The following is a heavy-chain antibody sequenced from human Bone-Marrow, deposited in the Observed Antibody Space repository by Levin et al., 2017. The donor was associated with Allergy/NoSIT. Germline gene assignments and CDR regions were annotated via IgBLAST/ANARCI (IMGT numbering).Heavy chain of an antibody. CDR3: TRHGPGHGDYGDY. J-gene: IGHJ4*02. V-gene: IGHV3-73*01. CDR1: GFTFSDSA. Sequence: PGGSLRLSCEASGFTFSDSALHWVRQPSGRGLEWVGRIRSKAVDYATAYSASVRGRFTISRDDSKNTTYLQMSNVESGDTAIYFCTRHGPGHGDYGDYWGQGTLVTVSS. D-gene: IGHD4-17*01. CDR2: IRSKAVDYAT.